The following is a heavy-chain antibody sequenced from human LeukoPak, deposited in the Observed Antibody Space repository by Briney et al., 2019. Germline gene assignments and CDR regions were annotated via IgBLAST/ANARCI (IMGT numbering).Heavy chain of an antibody. Sequence: GGSLRLSCAASGFSLSSHAMSWVRQAPGKGLEWVSATSSSDAGTYYADSVRGRFTISRDNSKNTLYLQMNSLRAEDAAVYYCARAPVTSCRGAYCYPFDYWGQGTLVTVSS. CDR1: GFSLSSHA. CDR3: ARAPVTSCRGAYCYPFDY. D-gene: IGHD2-21*01. V-gene: IGHV3-23*01. J-gene: IGHJ4*02. CDR2: TSSSDAGT.